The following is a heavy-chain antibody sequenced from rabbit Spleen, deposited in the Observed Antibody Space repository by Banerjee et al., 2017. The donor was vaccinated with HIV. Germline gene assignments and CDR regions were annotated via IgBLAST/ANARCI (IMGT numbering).Heavy chain of an antibody. V-gene: IGHV1S45*01. Sequence: EQLEESGGGLVKPEGSLTLTCKASGVSFSDRDVMCWVRQAPGKGLEWIACINTYTGKPVYATWAKGRFTISRTSSTTVTLQMTSLTAADTATHFCARDLASVVGWNFSLWGPGTLVTVS. CDR3: ARDLASVVGWNFSL. CDR1: GVSFSDRDV. J-gene: IGHJ4*01. D-gene: IGHD3-1*01. CDR2: INTYTGKP.